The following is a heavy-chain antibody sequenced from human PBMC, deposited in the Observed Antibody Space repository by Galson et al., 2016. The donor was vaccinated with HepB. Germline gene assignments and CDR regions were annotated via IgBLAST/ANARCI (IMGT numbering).Heavy chain of an antibody. CDR3: ARDDYSGRLGSPDY. V-gene: IGHV3-23*01. CDR2: INNGAATT. CDR1: GFFFSGRA. Sequence: SLRLSCAASGFFFSGRAMSWVRQAPGKGLEWVSGINNGAATTGYAASVKGRFTISRDNSKNTLYLQMNSLRTEDTAVYYCARDDYSGRLGSPDYWGQGTLVTGSS. D-gene: IGHD4/OR15-4a*01. J-gene: IGHJ4*02.